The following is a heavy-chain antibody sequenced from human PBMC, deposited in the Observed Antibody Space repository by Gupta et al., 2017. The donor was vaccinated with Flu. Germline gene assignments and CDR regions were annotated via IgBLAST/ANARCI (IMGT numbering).Heavy chain of an antibody. Sequence: QITLKESGPTLVKPTQTLTLTCTFSGFSLRRSGVGVAWIRQPPGKALEWLALISWGDDKRYSPSLKSRLSINADMSKNQVVLTMTNMDPVDTGTYFCAHHETYSSSWSDLDYWGQGTLVIVSS. D-gene: IGHD6-13*01. CDR2: ISWGDDK. CDR3: AHHETYSSSWSDLDY. V-gene: IGHV2-5*02. J-gene: IGHJ4*02. CDR1: GFSLRRSGVG.